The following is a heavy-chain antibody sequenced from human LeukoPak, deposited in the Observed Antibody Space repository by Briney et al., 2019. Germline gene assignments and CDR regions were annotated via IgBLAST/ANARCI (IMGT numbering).Heavy chain of an antibody. CDR1: GFTFSNAW. V-gene: IGHV3-15*01. Sequence: GGPLRLSCAASGFTFSNAWMSWVRQAPGKGLEWVGRVKSKTDGGTTDYAAPVKDRFTISRDDSKNTLYLQMNSLKTEDTAVYYCTTDVLVRTAMGGHWGQGTLVTVSS. CDR3: TTDVLVRTAMGGH. CDR2: VKSKTDGGTT. J-gene: IGHJ4*02. D-gene: IGHD2-21*01.